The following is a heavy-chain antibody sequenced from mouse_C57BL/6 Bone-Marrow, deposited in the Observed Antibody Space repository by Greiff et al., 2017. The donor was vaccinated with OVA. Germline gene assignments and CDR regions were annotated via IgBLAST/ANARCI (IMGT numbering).Heavy chain of an antibody. V-gene: IGHV2-9-1*01. Sequence: QVQLKESGPGLVAPSQSLSITCTVSGFSLTSYAISWVRQPPGKGLEWLGVLWTGGGTNYNSALKSRLSISKDNSKSQVFLKMNSLQTDDTARYDCARWILRSYFDYWGQGTTLTVSS. J-gene: IGHJ2*01. CDR3: ARWILRSYFDY. CDR2: LWTGGGT. CDR1: GFSLTSYA.